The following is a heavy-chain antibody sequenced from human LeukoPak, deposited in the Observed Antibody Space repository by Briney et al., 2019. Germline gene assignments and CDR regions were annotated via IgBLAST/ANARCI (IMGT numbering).Heavy chain of an antibody. CDR1: GYTFTGYY. CDR2: INPNSGGT. V-gene: IGHV1-2*02. Sequence: ASVTVSFTASGYTFTGYYMHWVRQAPGQGIEWMGWINPNSGGTNYAQKFQGRVTMTRDTSISTAYMELSRLRSDDTAVYYCARDYYYYMDVWGRGTTVTVSS. J-gene: IGHJ6*03. CDR3: ARDYYYYMDV.